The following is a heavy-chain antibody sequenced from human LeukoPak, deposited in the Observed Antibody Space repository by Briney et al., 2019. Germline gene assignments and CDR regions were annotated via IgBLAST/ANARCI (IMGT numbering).Heavy chain of an antibody. CDR1: GFTFSSYW. D-gene: IGHD2-2*01. CDR2: INSVGSST. Sequence: GGSLRLSCAASGFTFSSYWMHWVRQAPGKGLVWVSRINSVGSSTSYADSVKGRFTISRDNAKNTLYLQMNSLRAEDTAVYYCARGTWALGYCSSTSCSQYFDYWGQGTLVTVSS. CDR3: ARGTWALGYCSSTSCSQYFDY. J-gene: IGHJ4*02. V-gene: IGHV3-74*01.